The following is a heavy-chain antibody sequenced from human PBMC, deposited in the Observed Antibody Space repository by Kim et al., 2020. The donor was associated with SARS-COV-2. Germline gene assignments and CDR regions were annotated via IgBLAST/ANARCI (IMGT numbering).Heavy chain of an antibody. D-gene: IGHD6-13*01. CDR2: IIPIFGTA. CDR3: ARVGLAAGTLGAFDI. Sequence: SVKVSCKASGGTFSSYAISWVRQAPGQGLEWMGGIIPIFGTANYAQKFQGRVTITADESTSTAYMELSSLRSEDTAVYYCARVGLAAGTLGAFDIWGQGTMVTVSS. J-gene: IGHJ3*02. CDR1: GGTFSSYA. V-gene: IGHV1-69*13.